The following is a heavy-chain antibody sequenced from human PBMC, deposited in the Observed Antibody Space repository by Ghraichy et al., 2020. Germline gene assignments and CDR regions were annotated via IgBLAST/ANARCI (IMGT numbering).Heavy chain of an antibody. CDR2: INHSGST. Sequence: SETLSLTCAVYGGSFSGYYWSWIRQPPGKGLEWIGEINHSGSTNYNPSLKSRVTISVDTSKNQFSLKLSSVTAADTAVYYCARVPAAYYYYYGMDVWGQGTTVTVSS. CDR1: GGSFSGYY. J-gene: IGHJ6*02. CDR3: ARVPAAYYYYYGMDV. D-gene: IGHD2-2*01. V-gene: IGHV4-34*01.